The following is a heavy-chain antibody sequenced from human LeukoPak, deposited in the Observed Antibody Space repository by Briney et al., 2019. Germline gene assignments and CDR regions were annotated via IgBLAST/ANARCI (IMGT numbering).Heavy chain of an antibody. CDR1: GGTFSSYA. CDR2: IIPIFGTA. CDR3: ARGKGGTMVRGIGDY. V-gene: IGHV1-69*13. D-gene: IGHD3-10*01. Sequence: ASVKVSCKASGGTFSSYAISWVRQAPGQGLEWMGGIIPIFGTANYAQKFQGRVTITADESTSTAYMELSSLRSEDTAVYYCARGKGGTMVRGIGDYWGQGTLVTVSS. J-gene: IGHJ4*02.